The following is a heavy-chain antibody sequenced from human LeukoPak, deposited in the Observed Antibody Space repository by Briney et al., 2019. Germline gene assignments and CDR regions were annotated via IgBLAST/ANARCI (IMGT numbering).Heavy chain of an antibody. V-gene: IGHV3-9*03. Sequence: PGGSLRLSCAASGFTFSSYAMHWVRQAPGKGLEWVSGISWNSGSIGYADSVKGRFTISRDNAKNSLYLQMNSLRAEDMALYYCAKATDSSGYSFDYWGQGTLVTVSS. CDR2: ISWNSGSI. D-gene: IGHD3-22*01. J-gene: IGHJ4*02. CDR1: GFTFSSYA. CDR3: AKATDSSGYSFDY.